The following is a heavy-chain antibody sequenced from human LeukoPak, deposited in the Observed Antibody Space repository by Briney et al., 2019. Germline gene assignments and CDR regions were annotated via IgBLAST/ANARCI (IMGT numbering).Heavy chain of an antibody. V-gene: IGHV3-66*01. Sequence: GGSLRLSCAASGFTVSSSYMTWVRQAPGKGLEWVSIIYSGGNTYYADSVQGRFTISRDNSKNTLYLQMNSLRAEDTAVYYCARDLGGSYNYWGQGTLVTVSS. D-gene: IGHD1-26*01. CDR3: ARDLGGSYNY. CDR2: IYSGGNT. J-gene: IGHJ4*02. CDR1: GFTVSSSY.